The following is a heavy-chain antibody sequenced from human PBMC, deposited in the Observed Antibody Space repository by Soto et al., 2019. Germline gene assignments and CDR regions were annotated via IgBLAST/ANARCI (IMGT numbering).Heavy chain of an antibody. J-gene: IGHJ4*02. CDR1: GYIFTSYG. V-gene: IGHV1-18*01. CDR2: ISGHNGNT. CDR3: ARGRYGDY. D-gene: IGHD4-17*01. Sequence: QAHLVQSGPEVKKPGASVKVSCKGSGYIFTSYGIAWVRQAPGQGLEWMGWISGHNGNTEDAQKFQGRVTVTRDTSTNIAYMELRSLRSDDTALYFCARGRYGDYWGQGAIVTVSS.